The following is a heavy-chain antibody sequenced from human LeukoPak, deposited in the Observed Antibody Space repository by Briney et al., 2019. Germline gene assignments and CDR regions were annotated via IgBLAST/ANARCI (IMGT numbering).Heavy chain of an antibody. D-gene: IGHD3-22*01. CDR3: ARARYYYDSSGYSPPTFDY. Sequence: KPSETLSLTCTVSGGSITSYYWSWIRQPPGKGLEWIGYIYYSGSTNYNPSLKSRVTISVDTSKNQFSLKLSSVTAADTAVYYCARARYYYDSSGYSPPTFDYWGQGTLVTVSS. V-gene: IGHV4-59*01. J-gene: IGHJ4*02. CDR1: GGSITSYY. CDR2: IYYSGST.